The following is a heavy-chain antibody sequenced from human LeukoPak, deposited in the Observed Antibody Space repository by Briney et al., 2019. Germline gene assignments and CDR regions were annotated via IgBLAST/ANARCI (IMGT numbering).Heavy chain of an antibody. D-gene: IGHD5-24*01. CDR3: ARDLDGYTGMDV. J-gene: IGHJ6*02. Sequence: SQTLSLTCTVSGGSISSGGYYWSWIRQDPGKGLEWIGYIYYSGSTYYNPSLKSRVTISVDTSKNQFSLKLSSVTAADTAVYYCARDLDGYTGMDVWGQGTTVTVSS. CDR1: GGSISSGGYY. V-gene: IGHV4-31*03. CDR2: IYYSGST.